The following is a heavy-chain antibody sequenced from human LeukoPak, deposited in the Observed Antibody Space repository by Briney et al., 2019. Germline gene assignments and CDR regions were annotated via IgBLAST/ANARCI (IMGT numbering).Heavy chain of an antibody. V-gene: IGHV3-21*01. CDR2: ISSGSSYI. CDR1: GFTFSSYT. J-gene: IGHJ4*02. Sequence: GGSLRLSCAASGFTFSSYTMNWVRQAPGKGLEWVSIISSGSSYIHYADSVKGRFTISRDNAKNSIYLQMNGLTAEDTAVYYCARTYGSGSLDYGGQGTLVTVSS. D-gene: IGHD2-15*01. CDR3: ARTYGSGSLDY.